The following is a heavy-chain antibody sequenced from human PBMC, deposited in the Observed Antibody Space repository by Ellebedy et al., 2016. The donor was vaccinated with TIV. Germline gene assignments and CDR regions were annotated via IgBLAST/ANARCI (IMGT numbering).Heavy chain of an antibody. D-gene: IGHD1-1*01. V-gene: IGHV1-2*02. Sequence: AASVKVSCKASGYTFSDYHIHWARQAPGQGLEWMGWIHPNSGDTNIAQKFRGRVTLTRDKAISTVYMEVSRLRFDDTAVYSCAGTADNWNIKLFYWGQGTLVTVSP. CDR2: IHPNSGDT. J-gene: IGHJ4*02. CDR1: GYTFSDYH. CDR3: AGTADNWNIKLFY.